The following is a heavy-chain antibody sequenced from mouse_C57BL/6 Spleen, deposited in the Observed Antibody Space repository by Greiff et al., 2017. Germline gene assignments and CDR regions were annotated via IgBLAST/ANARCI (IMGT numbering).Heavy chain of an antibody. CDR1: GYTFTSYW. J-gene: IGHJ2*01. CDR3: ARRGPYYGSTH. CDR2: IYPGSGST. V-gene: IGHV1-55*01. D-gene: IGHD1-1*01. Sequence: QVQLKQPGAELVKPGASVKMSCKASGYTFTSYWITWVKQRPGQGLEWIGDIYPGSGSTNYNEKFKSKATLTVDTSSSTAYMQLSSLTSEDSAVYYCARRGPYYGSTHWGQGTTLTVAA.